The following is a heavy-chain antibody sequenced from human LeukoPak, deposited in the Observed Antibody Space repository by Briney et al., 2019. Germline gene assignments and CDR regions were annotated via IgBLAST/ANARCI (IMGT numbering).Heavy chain of an antibody. CDR2: IYSGGTT. D-gene: IGHD6-19*01. J-gene: IGHJ4*02. CDR3: ARGPGYSSGWYYFDY. Sequence: PGGSLRLSCAASGFTVNSNYMSWVRQAPGKGLEWVSIIYSGGTTYYADSVKNRFTISTNNSRNTLYLQMNSLRAEDTAVYYCARGPGYSSGWYYFDYWGQGTLVTVSS. V-gene: IGHV3-53*04. CDR1: GFTVNSNY.